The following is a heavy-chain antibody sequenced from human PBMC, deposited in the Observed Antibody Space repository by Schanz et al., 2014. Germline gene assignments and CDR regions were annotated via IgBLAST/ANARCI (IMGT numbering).Heavy chain of an antibody. CDR1: GGSVSSGGDY. Sequence: QVQLQESGPGLVKPSGTLSLTCTVSGGSVSSGGDYWSWIRQHPGKGLEWIGEIYHSGSTNYNPSLKSRVTISVDTSKNQFSLNLSSATAADTAVYYCARDRGHGDLPGDIWGQGTMVTVSS. D-gene: IGHD4-17*01. V-gene: IGHV4-31*03. J-gene: IGHJ3*02. CDR3: ARDRGHGDLPGDI. CDR2: IYHSGST.